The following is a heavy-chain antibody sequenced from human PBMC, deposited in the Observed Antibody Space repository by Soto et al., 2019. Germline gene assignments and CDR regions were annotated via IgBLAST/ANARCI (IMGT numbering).Heavy chain of an antibody. D-gene: IGHD3-22*01. CDR2: IYYRGNT. CDR1: GASITSTSSY. Sequence: QLQLQESGPGLVKPSETLSLTCSVSGASITSTSSYWSWIRQPPGKGLAWIAIIYYRGNTYYNPSIRSRLTISVAQTQNQSVLQLTSVTAAAAAVYYCAGQYPSDSSGYHLSFWGPGTLGTVSS. J-gene: IGHJ4*02. V-gene: IGHV4-39*01. CDR3: AGQYPSDSSGYHLSF.